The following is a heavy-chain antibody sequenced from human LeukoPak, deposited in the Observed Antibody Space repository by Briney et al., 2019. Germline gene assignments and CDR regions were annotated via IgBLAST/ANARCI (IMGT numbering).Heavy chain of an antibody. Sequence: ETLSLTCTVSGGSISSYYWSWIRQPAGKGLEWIGRIYTSGSTNYNPSLKSRVTVSVDTSKNQFSLQLNSVTPEDTAVYYCARLTYGNYAVWGQGTLVTVSS. CDR2: IYTSGST. J-gene: IGHJ4*02. CDR3: ARLTYGNYAV. CDR1: GGSISSYY. V-gene: IGHV4-4*07. D-gene: IGHD4-11*01.